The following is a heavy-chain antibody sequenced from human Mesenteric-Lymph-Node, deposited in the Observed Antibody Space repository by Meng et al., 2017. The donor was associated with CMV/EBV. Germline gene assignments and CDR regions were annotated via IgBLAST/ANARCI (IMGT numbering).Heavy chain of an antibody. CDR3: AREAHYGSGSYYTY. CDR2: MNPNSGNT. Sequence: ASGYTFTSYDINWVRQATGQGLEWMGWMNPNSGNTGCAQKFQGRVTMTRNTSISTAYMELSSLRSEDTAVYYCAREAHYGSGSYYTYWGQGTLVTVSS. V-gene: IGHV1-8*01. D-gene: IGHD3-10*01. J-gene: IGHJ4*02. CDR1: GYTFTSYD.